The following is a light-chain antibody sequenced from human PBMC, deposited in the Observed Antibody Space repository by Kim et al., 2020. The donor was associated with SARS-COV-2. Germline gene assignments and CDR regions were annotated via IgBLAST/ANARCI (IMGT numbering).Light chain of an antibody. V-gene: IGKV1-16*01. J-gene: IGKJ1*01. CDR3: QQYRFYSPT. CDR1: QDIHHH. CDR2: ATS. Sequence: ASVGDRVTITCRASQDIHHHLAWFQQKPGKAPRSLIFATSSLQTGVPSRFSGSRSGTEFTLTIDTLQPEDTATYYCQQYRFYSPTFGQGTKVDIK.